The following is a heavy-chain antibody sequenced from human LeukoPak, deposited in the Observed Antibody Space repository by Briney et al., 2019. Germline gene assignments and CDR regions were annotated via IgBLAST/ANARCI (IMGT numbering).Heavy chain of an antibody. CDR1: GFTFSSYW. V-gene: IGHV3-7*01. CDR3: ATAPRGRYFDL. CDR2: IKQDGSEK. J-gene: IGHJ2*01. D-gene: IGHD3-10*01. Sequence: GGSLRLSCAASGFTFSSYWMSWVRQAPGKGLEWVANIKQDGSEKYYVDSVKGRFTISRDNAKNSLYLQMNSLRAEDTAVYYCATAPRGRYFDLWGRGTLVTVSS.